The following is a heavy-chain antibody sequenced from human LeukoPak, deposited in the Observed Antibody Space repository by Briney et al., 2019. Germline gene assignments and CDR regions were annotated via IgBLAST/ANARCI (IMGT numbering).Heavy chain of an antibody. Sequence: PSETLSLTCTVSGGSISTHNWNWIRQTPGKGLEWIGYVYYNGGTRINPSLRTRLTISVDTSKTQFSLSLRSVTAADTAVYFCARDGYNFGYFDYWGQGILVTVSS. CDR2: VYYNGGT. CDR1: GGSISTHN. CDR3: ARDGYNFGYFDY. J-gene: IGHJ4*02. V-gene: IGHV4-59*11. D-gene: IGHD5-24*01.